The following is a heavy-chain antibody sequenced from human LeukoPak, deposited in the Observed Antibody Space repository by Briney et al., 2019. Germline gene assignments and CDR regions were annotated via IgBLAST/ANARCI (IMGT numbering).Heavy chain of an antibody. D-gene: IGHD3-3*01. V-gene: IGHV3-23*01. J-gene: IGHJ4*01. Sequence: GGSLRPSCAASKFTFSTFAMSWVRQAPGKGLEWVSGISATGDSTYYADSVRGRFTISRDNSRNMVYLQMHSLRAEDTAVYYCANGNGQRFLEWLHEVHFDSWGHGTLVTVSS. CDR3: ANGNGQRFLEWLHEVHFDS. CDR1: KFTFSTFA. CDR2: ISATGDST.